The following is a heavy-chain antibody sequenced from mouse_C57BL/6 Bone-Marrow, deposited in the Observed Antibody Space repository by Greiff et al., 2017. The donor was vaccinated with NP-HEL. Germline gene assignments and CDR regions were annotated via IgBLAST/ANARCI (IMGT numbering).Heavy chain of an antibody. CDR1: GYTFTDYE. CDR2: IDPETGGT. V-gene: IGHV1-15*01. CDR3: PYGNYLDY. Sequence: VKVVESGAELVRPGASVTLSCKASGYTFTDYEMHWVKQTPVHGLEWIGAIDPETGGTAYNQKFKGKAILTADKSSSTAYMELRSLTSEDSAVYYCPYGNYLDYWGQGTTLTVSS. J-gene: IGHJ2*01. D-gene: IGHD2-1*01.